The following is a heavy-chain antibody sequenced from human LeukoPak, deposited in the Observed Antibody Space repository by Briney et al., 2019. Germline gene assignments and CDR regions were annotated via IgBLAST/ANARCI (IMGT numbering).Heavy chain of an antibody. J-gene: IGHJ4*02. Sequence: PGGSLRLSCAASGFTFSDYSMNWVRQAPGRGLEWVSFISSVSGYIYYADSVKDRFTISRDNARNSLYLQMNSLRAEDTAVYYCARDWRTQVLHPYYFEYWGQGVLVTVSS. CDR1: GFTFSDYS. CDR2: ISSVSGYI. D-gene: IGHD3-16*01. CDR3: ARDWRTQVLHPYYFEY. V-gene: IGHV3-21*01.